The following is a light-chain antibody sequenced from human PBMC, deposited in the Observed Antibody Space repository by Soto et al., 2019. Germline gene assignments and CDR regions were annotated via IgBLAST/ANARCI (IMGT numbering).Light chain of an antibody. CDR1: QTIGRNY. Sequence: EIVLTQSPGTLSLSPGETATLSCRASQTIGRNYLAWYQQKPGQAPRLLIFGTSTRATGIPDRFSGSGSGTDFTLSISRLEPEDFAVYYCQQYASSPLPTVGGGTKVDIK. V-gene: IGKV3-20*01. CDR3: QQYASSPLPT. J-gene: IGKJ4*01. CDR2: GTS.